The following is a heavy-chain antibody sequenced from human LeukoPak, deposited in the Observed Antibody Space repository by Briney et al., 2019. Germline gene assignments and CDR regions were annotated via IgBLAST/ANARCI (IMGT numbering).Heavy chain of an antibody. V-gene: IGHV3-48*04. J-gene: IGHJ6*02. CDR2: ISSSGSTI. CDR1: GFTFSSYS. Sequence: PGGSLRLSCAASGFTFSSYSMNWVRQAPGKGLEWVSYISSSGSTIYYADSVKGRFTISRDNAKNSLYLQMNSLRAEDTAVYYCARDFVVVVPAAMRFYYYYGMDVWGQGTTVTVSS. D-gene: IGHD2-2*01. CDR3: ARDFVVVVPAAMRFYYYYGMDV.